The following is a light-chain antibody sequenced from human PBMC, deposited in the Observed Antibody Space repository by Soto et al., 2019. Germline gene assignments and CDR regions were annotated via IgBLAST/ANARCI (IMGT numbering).Light chain of an antibody. J-gene: IGKJ4*01. CDR2: GAS. CDR3: QQFGLSPT. CDR1: QTISSTF. V-gene: IGKV3-20*01. Sequence: EIVLTQSPGTLSLSPGERATLSCRASQTISSTFLAWYRQRPGQAHRLLIYGASSSATGIPDRFSGSGSGTDFTLTISRLEPEDFAVYYCQQFGLSPTFGGGTKVEIK.